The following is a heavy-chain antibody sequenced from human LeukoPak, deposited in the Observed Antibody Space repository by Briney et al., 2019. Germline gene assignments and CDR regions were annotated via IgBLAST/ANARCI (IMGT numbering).Heavy chain of an antibody. Sequence: SETLSLTCTVSGGSISSYYWSWIRQPPGKGLEWIGYIYYSGSTNYNPSLRSRVTISVDTSKNQFSLKLSSVTAADTAVYYCARGRRDILTVYYFDYWGQGTLATVSS. V-gene: IGHV4-59*01. CDR1: GGSISSYY. J-gene: IGHJ4*02. D-gene: IGHD3-9*01. CDR3: ARGRRDILTVYYFDY. CDR2: IYYSGST.